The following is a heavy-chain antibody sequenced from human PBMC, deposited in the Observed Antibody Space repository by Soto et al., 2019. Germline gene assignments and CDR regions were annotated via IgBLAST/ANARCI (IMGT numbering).Heavy chain of an antibody. CDR2: ISGSGGST. V-gene: IGHV3-23*01. CDR1: GFTFSSYA. CDR3: AKDDCSSTSCYDYYRMDV. J-gene: IGHJ6*02. Sequence: EVQLLESGGGLVQPGGSLRLSCAASGFTFSSYAMSWVRQAPGKGLEWVSAISGSGGSTYYADSVKGRFTISRDNSKNTQYLQMNSLRAEDTAVDYCAKDDCSSTSCYDYYRMDVWGQGTTVTVSS. D-gene: IGHD2-2*01.